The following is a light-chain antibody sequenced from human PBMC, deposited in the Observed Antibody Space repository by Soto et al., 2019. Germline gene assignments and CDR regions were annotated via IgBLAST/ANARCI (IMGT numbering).Light chain of an antibody. CDR2: EVT. V-gene: IGLV2-14*01. CDR3: SSYTSSRAYV. CDR1: SSDVGGYDH. Sequence: QSVLTQPASVSGSPGQSITISCTGTSSDVGGYDHVSWYQQHPGKAPKLIIYEVTNRPSGVSNRFSGSKSGNTASLTISGLQAEDEAAYYCSSYTSSRAYVFGIGTKVTVL. J-gene: IGLJ1*01.